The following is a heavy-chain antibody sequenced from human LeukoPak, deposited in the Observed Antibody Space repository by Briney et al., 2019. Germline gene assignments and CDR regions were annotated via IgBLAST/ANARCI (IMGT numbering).Heavy chain of an antibody. D-gene: IGHD3-22*01. V-gene: IGHV1-24*01. CDR1: GYTLTELS. CDR2: FDPEDGET. CDR3: ARDADYYDSSGYYPDY. J-gene: IGHJ4*02. Sequence: GASVKVSCKVSGYTLTELSMHWVRQAPGKGLEWMGGFDPEDGETIYAQKFQGRVTMTEDTSTDTAYMELSSLRSEDTAVYYCARDADYYDSSGYYPDYWGQGTLVTVSS.